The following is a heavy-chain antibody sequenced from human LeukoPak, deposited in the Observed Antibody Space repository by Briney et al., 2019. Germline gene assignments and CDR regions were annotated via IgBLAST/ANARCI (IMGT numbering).Heavy chain of an antibody. Sequence: SETLSLTCTVSGGSISSYYWSWIRQPPGKGLEWIGYVYYSGGTNYNPSLKSRVTISVDTSKNHFSLKLSSVTAADTAVYYCARGDYGDYSFYWYFDLWGRGTLVTVSS. V-gene: IGHV4-59*01. CDR3: ARGDYGDYSFYWYFDL. CDR2: VYYSGGT. CDR1: GGSISSYY. D-gene: IGHD4-17*01. J-gene: IGHJ2*01.